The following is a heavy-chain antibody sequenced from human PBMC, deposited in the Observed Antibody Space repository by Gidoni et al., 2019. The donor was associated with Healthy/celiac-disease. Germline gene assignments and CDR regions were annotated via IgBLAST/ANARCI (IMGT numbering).Heavy chain of an antibody. V-gene: IGHV1-69*01. CDR3: ARCKEALYGIDV. CDR1: GGTFSSYA. Sequence: QVQLVQSGAEVKKPGSSVKVSCKASGGTFSSYAISWVRQAPGQGLEWMGGIIPIFGTANYEQKFQGKITVTADETTGTTYMGRSRLGSEDAAVYYCARCKEALYGIDVWGQGTTVTVSS. CDR2: IIPIFGTA. D-gene: IGHD2-8*01. J-gene: IGHJ6*02.